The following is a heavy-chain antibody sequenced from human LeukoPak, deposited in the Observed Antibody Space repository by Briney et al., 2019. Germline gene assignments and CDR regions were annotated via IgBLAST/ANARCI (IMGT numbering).Heavy chain of an antibody. D-gene: IGHD3-3*01. J-gene: IGHJ6*02. CDR2: ISSSSSYI. CDR1: GFAFSSYS. Sequence: GGSLRLSCAASGFAFSSYSMNWVRQAPGKGLEWVSSISSSSSYIYYADSVKGRFTISRDNAKNSLYLQMNSLRAEDTAVYYCALFWPTTYYGMDVWGQGTTVTVSS. V-gene: IGHV3-21*01. CDR3: ALFWPTTYYGMDV.